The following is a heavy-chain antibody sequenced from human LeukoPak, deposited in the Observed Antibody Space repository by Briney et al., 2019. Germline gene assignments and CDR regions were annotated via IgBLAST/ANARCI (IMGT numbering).Heavy chain of an antibody. Sequence: GGSLRLSCEASGFTFSSYGMHWVRQAPGRGLEWVALITYDGYYKYCADSVKGRFTISSDNSKNTLYLHMNNLRPEDTAVYYCAKDRSAVVRASPMDSWGQGTLVIVSS. J-gene: IGHJ4*02. V-gene: IGHV3-30*18. CDR3: AKDRSAVVRASPMDS. D-gene: IGHD3-10*01. CDR1: GFTFSSYG. CDR2: ITYDGYYK.